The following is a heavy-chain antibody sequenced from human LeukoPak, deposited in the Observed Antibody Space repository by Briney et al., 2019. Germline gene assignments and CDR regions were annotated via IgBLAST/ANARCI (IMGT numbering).Heavy chain of an antibody. Sequence: ASETLSLTCTVSGGSISSYYWSWIRQAPGKGLEWIGYIYYSGSTNYNPSLKSRVTISVDTSKNQFSLKLSSVTAADTAVYYCAREQYDAFDIWGQGTMVTVSS. CDR2: IYYSGST. D-gene: IGHD4-11*01. J-gene: IGHJ3*02. CDR1: GGSISSYY. CDR3: AREQYDAFDI. V-gene: IGHV4-59*01.